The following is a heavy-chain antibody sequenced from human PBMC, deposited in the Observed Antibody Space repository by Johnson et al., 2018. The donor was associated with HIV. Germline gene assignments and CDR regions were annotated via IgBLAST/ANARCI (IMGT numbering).Heavy chain of an antibody. V-gene: IGHV3-15*01. Sequence: VQLVESGGGVVQPGGSLRLSCAASGFTFSNYAMHWVRQVSGKGLEWVGRIKSKTDGGTTDYAAPVKGRFTISRDDSKNTLYLQMNSLKTEDTAVYYCTTDPWGSDAFDIWGQGTMVTVSS. D-gene: IGHD7-27*01. J-gene: IGHJ3*02. CDR3: TTDPWGSDAFDI. CDR1: GFTFSNYA. CDR2: IKSKTDGGTT.